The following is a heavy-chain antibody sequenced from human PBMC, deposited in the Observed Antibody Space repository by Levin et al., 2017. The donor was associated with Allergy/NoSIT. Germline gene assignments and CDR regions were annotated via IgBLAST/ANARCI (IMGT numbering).Heavy chain of an antibody. V-gene: IGHV3-74*01. D-gene: IGHD2-15*01. Sequence: GGSLRLSCAASGFTFSSYWMHWVRQAPGKGLVWVSRINSDGSSTSYADSVKGRFTISRDNAKNTRNLQMNSLRAEDTAVYYCEVGYCSGGSSHHFDYWGQGTLVTVSS. CDR2: INSDGSST. CDR1: GFTFSSYW. CDR3: EVGYCSGGSSHHFDY. J-gene: IGHJ4*02.